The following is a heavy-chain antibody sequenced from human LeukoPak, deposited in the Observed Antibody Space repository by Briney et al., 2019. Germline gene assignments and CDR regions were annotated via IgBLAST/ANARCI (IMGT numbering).Heavy chain of an antibody. V-gene: IGHV3-23*01. CDR2: ISGSGGST. J-gene: IGHJ4*02. D-gene: IGHD3-16*02. Sequence: PGGSLRLSCAASGFTFSSYAMSWDRQAPGKGLEWVSAISGSGGSTYYADSVKGRFTISRDNSKNTLYLQMNSLRAEDTAVYYCAKNLHYDYVWGSYPLDYWGQGTPVTVSP. CDR3: AKNLHYDYVWGSYPLDY. CDR1: GFTFSSYA.